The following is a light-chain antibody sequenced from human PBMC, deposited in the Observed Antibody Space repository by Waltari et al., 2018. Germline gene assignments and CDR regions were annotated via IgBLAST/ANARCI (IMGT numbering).Light chain of an antibody. CDR2: GAS. CDR1: QNLSSI. J-gene: IGKJ1*01. V-gene: IGKV3-15*01. CDR3: QQSYGIPWT. Sequence: EVVLTQSPATLAVSPGERATLSCRASQNLSSILAWYQQKPGQAPRLLIYGASTRATGIPARFSGSGSGTEFTLTISSLQPDDFATYYCQQSYGIPWTFGEGTKVEIK.